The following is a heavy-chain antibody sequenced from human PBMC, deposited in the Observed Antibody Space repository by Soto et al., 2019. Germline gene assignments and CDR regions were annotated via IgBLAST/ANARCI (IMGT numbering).Heavy chain of an antibody. CDR1: GGTFSSYA. Sequence: ASVKVSCKASGGTFSSYAISWVRQAPGQGLEWMGGIIPIFGTANYAQKFQGRVTITADESTSTAYMELSSLRSEDTAVYYCARDPGYSRGWYDSAFDIWGQGTMVTVPS. CDR2: IIPIFGTA. V-gene: IGHV1-69*13. CDR3: ARDPGYSRGWYDSAFDI. J-gene: IGHJ3*02. D-gene: IGHD6-19*01.